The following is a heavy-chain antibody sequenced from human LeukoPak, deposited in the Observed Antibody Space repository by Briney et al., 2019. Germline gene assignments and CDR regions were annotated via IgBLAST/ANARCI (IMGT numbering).Heavy chain of an antibody. V-gene: IGHV1-18*01. D-gene: IGHD6-6*01. CDR3: ARVGGFEYSSSPSEY. CDR1: GYTFTSYG. CDR2: ISAFNGNT. J-gene: IGHJ4*02. Sequence: ASVKVSCKASGYTFTSYGISWVRQAPGQGLEWMGWISAFNGNTNYAQKLQGRVTVTTDTSTSTAYMELRSLRSDDTAVYYCARVGGFEYSSSPSEYWGQGTLVTVSS.